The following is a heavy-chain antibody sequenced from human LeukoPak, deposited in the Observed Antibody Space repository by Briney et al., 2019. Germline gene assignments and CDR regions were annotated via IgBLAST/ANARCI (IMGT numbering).Heavy chain of an antibody. Sequence: PGGSLRLSCAASGFTFSSYAMHWVRQAPGEGLEWVAVISYDGSNKYYADSVKGRFTISRDNSENTLYLQMNSLRVEDTAVYYCARDWGSSGWYNWFNPWGQGTLVTVSS. CDR3: ARDWGSSGWYNWFNP. V-gene: IGHV3-30-3*01. D-gene: IGHD6-19*01. CDR1: GFTFSSYA. J-gene: IGHJ5*02. CDR2: ISYDGSNK.